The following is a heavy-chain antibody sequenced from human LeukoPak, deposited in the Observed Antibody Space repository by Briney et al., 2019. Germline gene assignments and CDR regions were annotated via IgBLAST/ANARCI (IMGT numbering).Heavy chain of an antibody. Sequence: QPGGSLRLSCAASGFTFSSYAMSWVRQAPGKGLEWVSAISGSGGSTYYADSVKGRFTISRDNSKNTLYLQMNSLRAEDTAVYYCAKDQVNWGTGYFDYWGQGTLVTVSP. CDR1: GFTFSSYA. D-gene: IGHD7-27*01. CDR2: ISGSGGST. V-gene: IGHV3-23*01. CDR3: AKDQVNWGTGYFDY. J-gene: IGHJ4*02.